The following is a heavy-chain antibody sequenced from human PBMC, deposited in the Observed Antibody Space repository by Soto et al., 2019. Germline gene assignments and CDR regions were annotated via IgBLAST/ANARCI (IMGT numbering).Heavy chain of an antibody. J-gene: IGHJ5*02. CDR3: ARVAVAARPRWYNWFDP. Sequence: QEQLVQSGAEGKKPGASVKVSCKTSGYTFTDYDINWVRQATGQGLEWIGWMNPNSGETGYAQKFQGRVTMTRSASLSTAYLELSSLRSEDTAVYYCARVAVAARPRWYNWFDPWGQGTLVTVSS. CDR2: MNPNSGET. V-gene: IGHV1-8*01. CDR1: GYTFTDYD. D-gene: IGHD2-15*01.